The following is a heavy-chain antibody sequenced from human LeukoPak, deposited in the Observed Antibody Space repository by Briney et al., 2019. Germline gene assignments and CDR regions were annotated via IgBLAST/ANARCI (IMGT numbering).Heavy chain of an antibody. J-gene: IGHJ3*02. CDR1: GGSISSFY. V-gene: IGHV4-59*01. D-gene: IGHD6-13*01. Sequence: PSDTLSLTCTVSGGSISSFYWSWIRQPPGQGPDWIGYIYDTGSTNYNPSLNYNPSLKSRVTISIDTSKNQFSLNLSSVTAADTAVYYCARDKIGYRAGAFDIWGQGTMVTVSS. CDR2: IYDTGSTNYNPSL. CDR3: ARDKIGYRAGAFDI.